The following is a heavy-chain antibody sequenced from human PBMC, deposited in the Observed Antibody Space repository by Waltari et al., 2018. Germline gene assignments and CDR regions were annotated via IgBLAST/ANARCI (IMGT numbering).Heavy chain of an antibody. CDR1: GGSISIGRYY. CDR3: ACGFRYGMDV. CDR2: IYTSGST. Sequence: QVQLQESGPGLVKPSQTLSLTCTVPGGSISIGRYYRSWIRQPAGKGLEWIGYIYTSGSTNYNPSLKSRVTISVDTSKNQFSLKLSSVTAADTAVYYCACGFRYGMDVWGQGTTVTVSS. J-gene: IGHJ6*02. D-gene: IGHD2-21*01. V-gene: IGHV4-61*09.